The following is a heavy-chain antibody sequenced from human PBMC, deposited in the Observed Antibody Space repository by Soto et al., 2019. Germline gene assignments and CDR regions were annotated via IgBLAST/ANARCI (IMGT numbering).Heavy chain of an antibody. CDR1: GGTFSSYT. J-gene: IGHJ4*02. CDR3: ARESGYSGYDYDY. CDR2: SLPILGIA. V-gene: IGHV1-69*02. Sequence: QVQLVQSGAEVKKPGSSVKVSCKASGGTFSSYTISWVRQAPGQGLEWIGRSLPILGIANYPQKFQGRVTITADKATSTAYMELSSLRSEDTAVYYSARESGYSGYDYDYWGQGTLVTVSS. D-gene: IGHD5-12*01.